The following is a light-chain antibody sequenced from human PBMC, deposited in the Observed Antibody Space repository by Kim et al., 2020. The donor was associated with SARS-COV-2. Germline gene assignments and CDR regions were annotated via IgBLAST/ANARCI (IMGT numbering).Light chain of an antibody. Sequence: EIVLTQSPGTLSLSPGERATLSCRASQSVSSIYLAWYQQKSGQAPRLLIYGASSRATGTRDRFSGSGSGTDFTLTISRLEPEDFAVYYCQQYGRSPLTFGGGTKVDIK. V-gene: IGKV3-20*01. CDR3: QQYGRSPLT. CDR1: QSVSSIY. CDR2: GAS. J-gene: IGKJ4*01.